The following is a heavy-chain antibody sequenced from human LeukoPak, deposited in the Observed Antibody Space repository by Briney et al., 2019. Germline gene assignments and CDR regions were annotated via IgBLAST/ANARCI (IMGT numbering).Heavy chain of an antibody. CDR3: ARVFGAYESRGFDH. D-gene: IGHD3-22*01. Sequence: SETLSLTCTVSGGSMGSYYWRWVRQPPGKGLEGVGYIYYSGSTNYNPSLKSRVTISVDTSKNQFSLKLSSVSAADTAVYYCARVFGAYESRGFDHWGQGTLVTVSS. J-gene: IGHJ4*02. CDR1: GGSMGSYY. V-gene: IGHV4-59*01. CDR2: IYYSGST.